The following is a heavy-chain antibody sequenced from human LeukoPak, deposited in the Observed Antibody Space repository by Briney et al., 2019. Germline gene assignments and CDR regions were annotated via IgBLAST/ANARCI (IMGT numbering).Heavy chain of an antibody. CDR1: GFTFSRYA. J-gene: IGHJ4*02. Sequence: GGSLRLSCAASGFTFSRYAMLWVRQAPGKGLEWVAVISYDGSKKYYADSVKGRFTISRDNSKNTLYLQMNSLRPEDTAVYYCVREYYYDGRGYSSPDYWGQGTLVTVSS. CDR3: VREYYYDGRGYSSPDY. CDR2: ISYDGSKK. V-gene: IGHV3-30-3*01. D-gene: IGHD3-22*01.